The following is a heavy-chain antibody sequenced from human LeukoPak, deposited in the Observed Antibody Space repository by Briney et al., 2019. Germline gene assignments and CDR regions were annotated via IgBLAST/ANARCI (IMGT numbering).Heavy chain of an antibody. CDR2: IYYSGNI. D-gene: IGHD2-2*02. CDR1: GGSISSSTYY. V-gene: IGHV4-39*01. Sequence: SETLSLTCTVSGGSISSSTYYWGWIRQSPGKGLEWIGSIYYSGNIYYNPSLSSRVTISVDTSKSQFSLRLSSVTAADTAVYYCAKSDPHCSGTSCYTLGAFDIWGQGTMVTVSS. J-gene: IGHJ3*02. CDR3: AKSDPHCSGTSCYTLGAFDI.